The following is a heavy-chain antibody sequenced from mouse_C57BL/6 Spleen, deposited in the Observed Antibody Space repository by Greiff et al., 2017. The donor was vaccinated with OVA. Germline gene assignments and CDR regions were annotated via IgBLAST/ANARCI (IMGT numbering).Heavy chain of an antibody. Sequence: QVQLQQPGTELVKPGASVKLSCKASGYTFTSYWMHWVKQRPGQGLEWIGNINPSNGGTNYNEKFKSKATLTVDKSSSTAYMQLSSLTSEDSAVYYCARSGGTYYSNYLGAMDYWGQGTSVTVSS. D-gene: IGHD2-5*01. CDR3: ARSGGTYYSNYLGAMDY. CDR2: INPSNGGT. V-gene: IGHV1-53*01. J-gene: IGHJ4*01. CDR1: GYTFTSYW.